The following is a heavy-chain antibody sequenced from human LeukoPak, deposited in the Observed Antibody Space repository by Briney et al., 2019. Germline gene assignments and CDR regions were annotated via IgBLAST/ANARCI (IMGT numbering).Heavy chain of an antibody. Sequence: GGSLRLSCAASGFTFSSYGMHWVRQAPGKGLEWVAVIWYDGSNKYYADSVKGRFTISRDNSKNTLYLQMNSLRAEDTAVYYCARGNDSSGYSTGPVDYWGQGTLVTVSS. J-gene: IGHJ4*02. V-gene: IGHV3-33*01. CDR2: IWYDGSNK. CDR3: ARGNDSSGYSTGPVDY. CDR1: GFTFSSYG. D-gene: IGHD3-22*01.